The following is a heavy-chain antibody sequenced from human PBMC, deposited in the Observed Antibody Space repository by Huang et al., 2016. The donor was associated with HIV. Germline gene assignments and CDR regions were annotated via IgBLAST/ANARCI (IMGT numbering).Heavy chain of an antibody. Sequence: QVQLQESGPGVVKPSETLSLTCSVSGGAGDGSNYFWNWLRQSPGRGVEWIGHIYYSGRTNSNPTLKSRITMSVDTSNNMFSLRMTSVTSADTAVYYCVRGVSFNGYVFDYWGQGALVTVSS. V-gene: IGHV4-61*01. CDR3: VRGVSFNGYVFDY. D-gene: IGHD3-22*01. CDR2: IYYSGRT. J-gene: IGHJ4*02. CDR1: GGAGDGSNYF.